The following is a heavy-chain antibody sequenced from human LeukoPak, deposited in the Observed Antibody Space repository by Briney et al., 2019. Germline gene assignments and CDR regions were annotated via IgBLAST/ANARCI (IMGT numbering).Heavy chain of an antibody. D-gene: IGHD5-18*01. CDR2: IYYSGST. CDR1: GGSISSGGYY. CDR3: AALDTAMGYFDY. V-gene: IGHV4-31*03. Sequence: PSQTLSLTCTVSGGSISSGGYYWSWIRQHPGEGLEGIGYIYYSGSTYYNPSLKSRVTISVDTSKNQFSLKLSSVTAADTAVYYCAALDTAMGYFDYWGQGTLVTVSS. J-gene: IGHJ4*02.